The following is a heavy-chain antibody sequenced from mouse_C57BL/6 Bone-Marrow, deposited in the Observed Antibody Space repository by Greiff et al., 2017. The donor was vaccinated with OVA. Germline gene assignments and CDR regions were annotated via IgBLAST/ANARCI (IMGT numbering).Heavy chain of an antibody. V-gene: IGHV1-81*01. D-gene: IGHD4-1*01. CDR1: GYTFTSYG. CDR2: IYPRSGNT. CDR3: ARGRPLTGSLHWYFDV. Sequence: QVQLKQSGAELARPGASVKLSCKASGYTFTSYGISWVKQRTGQGLEWIGEIYPRSGNTYYNEKFKGKATLTADKSSSTAYMELRSLTSEDSAVYFGARGRPLTGSLHWYFDVWGTGTTVTVSS. J-gene: IGHJ1*03.